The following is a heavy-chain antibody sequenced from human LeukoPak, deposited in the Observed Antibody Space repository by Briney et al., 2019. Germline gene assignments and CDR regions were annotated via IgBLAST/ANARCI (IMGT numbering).Heavy chain of an antibody. CDR1: GYTFTSYG. V-gene: IGHV1-18*01. D-gene: IGHD3-22*01. Sequence: GASVKVSCKASGYTFTSYGISWVRQAPGQGLEWMGWISAYNGNTNYAQKLQGRVTMTTDTSTSTAYMELRSLRSDDTAVYDCARVWNYDSSGYYPLDYWGQGTLVTVSS. CDR3: ARVWNYDSSGYYPLDY. J-gene: IGHJ4*02. CDR2: ISAYNGNT.